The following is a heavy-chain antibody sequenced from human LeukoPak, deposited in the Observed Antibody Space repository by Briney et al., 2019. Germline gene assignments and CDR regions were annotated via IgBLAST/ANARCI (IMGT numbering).Heavy chain of an antibody. Sequence: PGGSLRLSCAASGFTFSSYWMSWVRQAPGKGLEWVANIKQDGSEKYYVDSVKGRFTTSRDNAKNSLYLQMNSLRAEDTAVYYCARYGSGSAFDIWGQGTMVTVSS. D-gene: IGHD3-10*01. CDR2: IKQDGSEK. CDR3: ARYGSGSAFDI. J-gene: IGHJ3*02. V-gene: IGHV3-7*01. CDR1: GFTFSSYW.